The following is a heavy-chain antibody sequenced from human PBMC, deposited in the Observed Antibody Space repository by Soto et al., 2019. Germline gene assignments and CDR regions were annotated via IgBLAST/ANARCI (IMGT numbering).Heavy chain of an antibody. CDR1: GASIAGGSYY. CDR3: VRDQYSGYDFAL. J-gene: IGHJ5*02. D-gene: IGHD5-12*01. V-gene: IGHV4-30-4*01. CDR2: IPSRGRP. Sequence: SETLSLTCSVSGASIAGGSYYWSWVRQPPVKGLEWIGYIPSRGRPFYNPSLTSRGTISADSSKNQLSLQLTSVTAAETAVYYCVRDQYSGYDFALWGQGNLVTVSS.